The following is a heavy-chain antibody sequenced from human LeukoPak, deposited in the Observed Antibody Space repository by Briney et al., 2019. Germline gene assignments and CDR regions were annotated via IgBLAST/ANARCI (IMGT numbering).Heavy chain of an antibody. J-gene: IGHJ4*02. CDR1: GFAFENYA. CDR3: AKVDTAMVTEVPFDY. CDR2: ISGSGGST. Sequence: GGSLRLSCAASGFAFENYAMSWVRQAPGKGLEWVSAISGSGGSTYYADSVKGRFTISRDNSKNTLYLQMNSLRAEDTAVYYCAKVDTAMVTEVPFDYWGQGTLVTVSS. D-gene: IGHD5-18*01. V-gene: IGHV3-23*01.